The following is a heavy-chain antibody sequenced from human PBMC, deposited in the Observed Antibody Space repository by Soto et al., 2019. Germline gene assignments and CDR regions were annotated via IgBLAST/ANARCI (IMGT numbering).Heavy chain of an antibody. CDR2: TDYSGNT. V-gene: IGHV4-59*08. J-gene: IGHJ4*02. CDR1: SDSISSYY. CDR3: ARAVGDPLYYLDY. Sequence: QVQLQESGPGLVRPSETLSLTCTVSSDSISSYYWIWIRQSPGKGLEWIGYTDYSGNTNYNPSLKSRVTISGDTSKNQFSLRLSSVTAADTAVYYCARAVGDPLYYLDYWGQGTLVTVSP. D-gene: IGHD6-19*01.